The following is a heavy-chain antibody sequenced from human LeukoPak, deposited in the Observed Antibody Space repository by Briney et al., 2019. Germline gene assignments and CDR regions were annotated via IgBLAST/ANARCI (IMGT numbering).Heavy chain of an antibody. CDR2: TSYDGSNR. CDR1: GFTFSSYS. Sequence: GGSLRLSCAASGFTFSSYSMNWVRQAPGKGLEWVAATSYDGSNRHYADSVKGRFTISRDNSKNTLYLRINSLRDEDTAVYYCARGRSGSYNDYWGQGTLVTVSS. CDR3: ARGRSGSYNDY. D-gene: IGHD3-3*01. V-gene: IGHV3-30*03. J-gene: IGHJ4*02.